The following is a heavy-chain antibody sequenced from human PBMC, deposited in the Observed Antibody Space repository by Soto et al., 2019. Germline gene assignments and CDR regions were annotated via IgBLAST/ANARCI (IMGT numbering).Heavy chain of an antibody. J-gene: IGHJ6*02. Sequence: QVQLVESGGGVVQPGRSLRLSCAASGFTFSSYGMHWVRQAPGKGLEWVAVISYDGSNKYYADSVKGRFTISRDNSKSTLYLQMNSLRAEDTAVYYCAKCDRPVSYYYYGMDVWGQGTTVTVSS. V-gene: IGHV3-30*18. CDR2: ISYDGSNK. CDR3: AKCDRPVSYYYYGMDV. CDR1: GFTFSSYG. D-gene: IGHD6-6*01.